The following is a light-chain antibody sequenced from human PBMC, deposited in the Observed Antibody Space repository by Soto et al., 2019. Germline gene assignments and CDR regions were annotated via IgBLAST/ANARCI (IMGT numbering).Light chain of an antibody. Sequence: EIVMTQSPDTLSVSPGERGTLSCRASQSVSSYLAWYQQKPGQAPRLLIYDASNRATGIPARFSGSGSGTDFTLTISSLEPEDFAVYYCQQRSNWPITFGQGTRLEIK. CDR1: QSVSSY. CDR2: DAS. J-gene: IGKJ5*01. CDR3: QQRSNWPIT. V-gene: IGKV3-11*01.